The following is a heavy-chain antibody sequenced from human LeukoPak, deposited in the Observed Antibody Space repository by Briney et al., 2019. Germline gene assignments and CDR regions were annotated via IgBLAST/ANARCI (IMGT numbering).Heavy chain of an antibody. CDR2: INHSGST. V-gene: IGHV4-34*01. J-gene: IGHJ5*02. CDR1: GGSFSGYY. Sequence: PSETLSLTCAVYGGSFSGYYWSWIRQPPGKGLEWIGEINHSGSTNYNPSLKSRVTISVDTSKNQFSLKLSSVTAADTAVYYCARGGVATIRGYWFDPWGQGTLVTVSS. D-gene: IGHD5-12*01. CDR3: ARGGVATIRGYWFDP.